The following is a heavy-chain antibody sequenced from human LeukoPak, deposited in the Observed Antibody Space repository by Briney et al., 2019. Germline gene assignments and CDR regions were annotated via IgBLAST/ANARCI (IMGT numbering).Heavy chain of an antibody. V-gene: IGHV3-48*03. J-gene: IGHJ4*02. CDR3: SGYSSGWCRNY. CDR1: GFTFSSYE. CDR2: ISSSGSTI. D-gene: IGHD6-19*01. Sequence: GGSLRLSCAASGFTFSSYEMNWVRQAPGKGLEWVSYISSSGSTIYYADSVKGRFTISRDNAKNSLYLQMNSLRAEDTAVYYCSGYSSGWCRNYWGQGTLVTVSS.